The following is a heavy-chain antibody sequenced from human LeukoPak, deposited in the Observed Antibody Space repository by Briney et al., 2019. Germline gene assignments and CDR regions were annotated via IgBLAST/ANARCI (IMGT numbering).Heavy chain of an antibody. CDR1: GFTLSSYG. J-gene: IGHJ4*02. Sequence: GGSLRLSCAASGFTLSSYGMHWVRQAPGKGLEWVAVIWYDGSNKYYADPVKGRFTISRDNSKNTLYLQMSSLRAEDTAVYYCARRMVVGVFDYWGQGTLVTVSS. V-gene: IGHV3-33*01. CDR3: ARRMVVGVFDY. CDR2: IWYDGSNK. D-gene: IGHD2-15*01.